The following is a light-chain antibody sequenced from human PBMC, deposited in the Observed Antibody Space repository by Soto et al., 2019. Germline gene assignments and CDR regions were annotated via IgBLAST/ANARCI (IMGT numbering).Light chain of an antibody. CDR2: GAS. CDR1: QSVSSSY. V-gene: IGKV3-20*01. J-gene: IGKJ3*01. CDR3: QQYGGSPLT. Sequence: EIVLTQSPGTLSLSPGDRATLSCRASQSVSSSYLAWYQQKPGQAPSLLIYGASNRATGIPDRFSGGGSGTDFTLTISRLEPEDFAVYYCQQYGGSPLTFGPGTKVEIK.